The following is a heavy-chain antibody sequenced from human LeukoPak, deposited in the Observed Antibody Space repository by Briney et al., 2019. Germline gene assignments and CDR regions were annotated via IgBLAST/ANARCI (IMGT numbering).Heavy chain of an antibody. D-gene: IGHD2-8*01. CDR1: GFTFSRYG. CDR2: IWYDGSNK. V-gene: IGHV3-33*08. Sequence: GGSLRLSCAASGFTFSRYGMHWVRQAPGKWLEWVAVIWYDGSNKYYADSVKGRFTISRDNSKNALYLQMNSLRAEDTAVYYCAREPLFYCTNGVCYTPAYYYGMDVWGQGTTVTVSS. J-gene: IGHJ6*02. CDR3: AREPLFYCTNGVCYTPAYYYGMDV.